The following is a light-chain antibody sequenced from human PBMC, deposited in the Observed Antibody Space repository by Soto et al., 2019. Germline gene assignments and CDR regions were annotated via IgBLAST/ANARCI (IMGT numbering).Light chain of an antibody. CDR3: QQYANWPKT. CDR2: GAS. V-gene: IGKV3D-15*01. J-gene: IGKJ1*01. Sequence: EIVMTQSPAALSLSPGERATLSCRASQSVGKYLAWCQQRPGQAPRLLIYGASTRATGIPARFRGSGSGTEFTLTISSLQSEDSAVYFCQQYANWPKTFGQGTTGDIK. CDR1: QSVGKY.